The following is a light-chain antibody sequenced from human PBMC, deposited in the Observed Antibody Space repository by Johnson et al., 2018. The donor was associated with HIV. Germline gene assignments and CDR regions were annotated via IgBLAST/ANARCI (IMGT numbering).Light chain of an antibody. CDR2: DNN. CDR1: SSNIGNNY. CDR3: GTWDTSLSAVYV. J-gene: IGLJ1*01. V-gene: IGLV1-51*01. Sequence: QSVLTQPPSVSAAPGQKVTISCSGSSSNIGNNYVSWYQHLPGKAPKLLIYDNNKRPSGIPDRFSGSKSGTSATLGLTGLQTGDEADYYCGTWDTSLSAVYVFGTGTKVTVL.